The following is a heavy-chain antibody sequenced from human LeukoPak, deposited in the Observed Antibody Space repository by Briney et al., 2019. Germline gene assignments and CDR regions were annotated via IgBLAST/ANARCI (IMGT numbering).Heavy chain of an antibody. CDR2: ISGSGGST. V-gene: IGHV3-23*01. CDR3: AKGSNSLYYYDSSGYYWVY. CDR1: GFIFSSYA. Sequence: GGSLRLSCAASGFIFSSYAMSWVRQAPGKGLEWVSTISGSGGSTYYADSVKGRFTISRDNSKNTLYLQMNSLRAEDTAVYYCAKGSNSLYYYDSSGYYWVYWGQGTLVTVSS. D-gene: IGHD3-22*01. J-gene: IGHJ4*02.